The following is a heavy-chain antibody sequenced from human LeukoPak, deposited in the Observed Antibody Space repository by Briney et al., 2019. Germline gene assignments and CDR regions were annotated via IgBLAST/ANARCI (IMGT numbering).Heavy chain of an antibody. V-gene: IGHV3-48*04. CDR3: ARYGDYVYLDY. Sequence: GGSLRLSCTASGFKFSSFSMNWARQAPGKGLEWLSYISSTSSAIYYADSVKGRFTISRDNAKNSLYLQMNSLRAEDTAVYYCARYGDYVYLDYWGQGTLVTVSS. J-gene: IGHJ4*02. CDR2: ISSTSSAI. D-gene: IGHD4-17*01. CDR1: GFKFSSFS.